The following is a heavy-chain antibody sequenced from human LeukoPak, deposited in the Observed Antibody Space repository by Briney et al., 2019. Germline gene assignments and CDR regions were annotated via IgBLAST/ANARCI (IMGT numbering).Heavy chain of an antibody. CDR3: ERVLSRCTNGVCYLDAFDI. J-gene: IGHJ3*02. CDR2: IYYSGST. CDR1: GGSISSYY. Sequence: PSETLSLTCTVSGGSISSYYWSWIRQPPGKGLEWIGYIYYSGSTNYNPSLKSRVTISVDTSKNQFSLKLSSVTAADTAVYYCERVLSRCTNGVCYLDAFDIWGQGTMVTVSS. D-gene: IGHD2-8*01. V-gene: IGHV4-59*01.